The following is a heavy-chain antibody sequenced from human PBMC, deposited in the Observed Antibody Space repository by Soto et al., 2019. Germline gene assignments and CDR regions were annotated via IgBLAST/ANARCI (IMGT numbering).Heavy chain of an antibody. CDR2: ISAYNGNT. D-gene: IGHD6-13*01. Sequence: QVQLVQSGAEVKKPGASVKVSCKASGYTFTSYGISWVRQAPGQGLEWMGWISAYNGNTNYAQKLQGRVTMTTDTYTSTDYMELRSMRSDDTAVYSCARDWAAAGPFDYWGQGTLVTVSS. CDR1: GYTFTSYG. V-gene: IGHV1-18*01. J-gene: IGHJ4*02. CDR3: ARDWAAAGPFDY.